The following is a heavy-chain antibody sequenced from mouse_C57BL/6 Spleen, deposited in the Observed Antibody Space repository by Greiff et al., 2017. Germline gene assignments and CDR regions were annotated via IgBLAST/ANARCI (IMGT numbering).Heavy chain of an antibody. CDR1: GYSITSGYY. V-gene: IGHV3-6*01. CDR3: ARDYGTLFYYAMDY. J-gene: IGHJ4*01. CDR2: ISYDGSN. D-gene: IGHD1-1*01. Sequence: EVQLQESGPGLVKPSQSLSLTCSVTGYSITSGYYWNWIRQFPGNKLEWMGYISYDGSNNYNPSRKNRISITCDTSKNQYFLKLNSVTTEDTATYYCARDYGTLFYYAMDYWGQGTSVTVSS.